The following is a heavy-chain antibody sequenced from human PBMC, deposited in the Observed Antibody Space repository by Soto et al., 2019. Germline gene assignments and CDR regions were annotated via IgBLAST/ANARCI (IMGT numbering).Heavy chain of an antibody. D-gene: IGHD4-17*01. J-gene: IGHJ5*02. CDR2: IGSGGGCI. CDR1: GFTFSNFA. Sequence: EVQLLESGGGLVQPGGSLRLSCAASGFTFSNFAMKWVRQAPGKWLEWVSVIGSGGGCIHDADCVNCRFSISRDASMKMVILQMNSLRADDTAVYYCATYGQHLMDTWGQGTLVTVSS. V-gene: IGHV3-23*01. CDR3: ATYGQHLMDT.